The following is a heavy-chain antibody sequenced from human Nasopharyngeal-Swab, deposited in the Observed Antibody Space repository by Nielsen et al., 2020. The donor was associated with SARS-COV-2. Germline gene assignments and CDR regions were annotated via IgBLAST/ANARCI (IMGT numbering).Heavy chain of an antibody. CDR2: ISSSSSTI. CDR1: GFRFDVYS. D-gene: IGHD5-12*01. Sequence: GGSLRLSCAASGFRFDVYSMNWVRQAPGKGLEWVSYISSSSSTIYYADSVKGRFTISRDNAKNSLYLQMNSLRDEDTAVYYCARAWWLRGYFDYWGQGTLVTVSS. CDR3: ARAWWLRGYFDY. V-gene: IGHV3-48*02. J-gene: IGHJ4*02.